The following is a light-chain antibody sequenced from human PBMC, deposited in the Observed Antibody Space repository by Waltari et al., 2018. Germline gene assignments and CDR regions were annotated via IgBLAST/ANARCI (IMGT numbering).Light chain of an antibody. Sequence: SSELTQDPAVSVALGQTVRITGQGDSLRTYYASWYQQKPGQAPILGIYGKNNRPSGLPHLFADSNSGNTATLTISGAQAEDEADYYCNSRDSSCNHVLFGGGTKLTVL. CDR3: NSRDSSCNHVL. CDR1: SLRTYY. CDR2: GKN. V-gene: IGLV3-19*01. J-gene: IGLJ2*01.